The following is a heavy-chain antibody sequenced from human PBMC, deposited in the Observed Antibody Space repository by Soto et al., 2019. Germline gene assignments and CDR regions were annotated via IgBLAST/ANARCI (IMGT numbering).Heavy chain of an antibody. D-gene: IGHD2-15*01. CDR3: TTGSVEGI. V-gene: IGHV3-15*07. CDR2: IKTSAGGGAT. Sequence: EVQLVESAGGLVKPGGSLRLSCVASGFSFNEAWMNWVRQAPGQGLEWVGRIKTSAGGGATNYAAPGQGRFTISRDDSKYTLYLHMNSLRTEDTAIYYCTTGSVEGIWGQGTTVIVSS. J-gene: IGHJ6*02. CDR1: GFSFNEAW.